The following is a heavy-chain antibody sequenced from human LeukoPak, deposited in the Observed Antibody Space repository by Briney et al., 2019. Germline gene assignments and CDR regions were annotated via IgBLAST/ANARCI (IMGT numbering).Heavy chain of an antibody. CDR2: ISYDGSNK. D-gene: IGHD6-19*01. Sequence: GGSLRLSCAASGFTFSNLWMTWVRQAPGKGLEWVAVISYDGSNKYYADSVKGRFTISRDNSKNTLYLQMNSLRAEDTAVYYCAKNKGSGWLNGMDVWGQGTTVTVSS. CDR3: AKNKGSGWLNGMDV. V-gene: IGHV3-30*18. J-gene: IGHJ6*02. CDR1: GFTFSNLW.